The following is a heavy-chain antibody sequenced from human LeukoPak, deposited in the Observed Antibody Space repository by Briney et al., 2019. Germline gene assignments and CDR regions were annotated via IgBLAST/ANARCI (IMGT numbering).Heavy chain of an antibody. Sequence: GGSLRLSCAASGFTFSTFAMIWVRQPPGKGLEGVSSIFPSGGEIHYADSVRGRFTISRDNSKSTLSLQMNSLRAEDTDVYYCAKERRLLVGAGSDAFDIWGQGTMVTVSS. J-gene: IGHJ3*02. V-gene: IGHV3-23*01. CDR1: GFTFSTFA. D-gene: IGHD1-26*01. CDR2: IFPSGGEI. CDR3: AKERRLLVGAGSDAFDI.